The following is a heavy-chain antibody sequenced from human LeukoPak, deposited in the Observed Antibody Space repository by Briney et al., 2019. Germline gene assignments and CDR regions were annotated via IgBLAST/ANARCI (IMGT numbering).Heavy chain of an antibody. CDR1: GYTFTGYY. V-gene: IGHV1-2*02. Sequence: GASVKVSCKASGYTFTGYYMHWVRQAPGQGLEWMGWINPNSGGTNYAQKFQGRVTMTRDTSISTAYMELSRLRSDDTAVYYCARGLFPSIAARKSTGYWGQGTLVTVSS. J-gene: IGHJ4*02. D-gene: IGHD6-6*01. CDR3: ARGLFPSIAARKSTGY. CDR2: INPNSGGT.